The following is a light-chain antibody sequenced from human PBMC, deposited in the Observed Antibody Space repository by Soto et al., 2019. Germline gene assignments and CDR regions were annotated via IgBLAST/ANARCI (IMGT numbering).Light chain of an antibody. CDR2: GAS. CDR3: QQYGSSSFA. J-gene: IGKJ3*01. CDR1: QSISGTY. Sequence: EFVLTQSPGTLSLSPGERATLSCRARQSISGTYVAWYQKKPGQAPRLLLYGASSRATGIPDRVSGGGYGTDFTLTISRLEPGDSAVYYCQQYGSSSFAFGPGTKVEIK. V-gene: IGKV3-20*01.